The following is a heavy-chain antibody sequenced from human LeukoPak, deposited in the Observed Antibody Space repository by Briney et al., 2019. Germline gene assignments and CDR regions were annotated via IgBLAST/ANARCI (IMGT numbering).Heavy chain of an antibody. CDR2: ISYDGSNK. CDR3: AKDRPILTY. J-gene: IGHJ4*02. V-gene: IGHV3-30-3*01. CDR1: GFTFSSYA. Sequence: PGGSLRLSCAASGFTFSSYAMHWVRQAPGKGLEWVAVISYDGSNKYYADSVKGRFTISRDNSKNTLYLQMNSLRAEDTAVYYCAKDRPILTYWGQGTLVTVSS.